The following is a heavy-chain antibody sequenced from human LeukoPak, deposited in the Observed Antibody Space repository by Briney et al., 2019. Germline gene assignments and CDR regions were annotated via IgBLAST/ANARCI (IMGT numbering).Heavy chain of an antibody. V-gene: IGHV4-61*02. CDR3: ARVSGGSYLEFDY. J-gene: IGHJ4*02. D-gene: IGHD1-26*01. Sequence: SETLSLTCTVSGGSISSGSYYWSWIRQPAGKGLEWIGRIYTSGSTNYNPSLKSRVTMSVDTSKNQISLKLSSVTAADTAVYYCARVSGGSYLEFDYWGQGTLVTVSS. CDR1: GGSISSGSYY. CDR2: IYTSGST.